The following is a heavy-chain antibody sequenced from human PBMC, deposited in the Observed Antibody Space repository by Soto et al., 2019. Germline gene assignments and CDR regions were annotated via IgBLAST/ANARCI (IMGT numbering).Heavy chain of an antibody. Sequence: QVQLQESGPGLLRPSETLSLNCTVSGGSISSYSWSWIRQSPGKGLEWIGYIYYDGSTDYNPSLKIRVTISVATSQNQLSLKLSSVTAADTAVDYCARLIDRDWFDPWGQGTLVTVSS. CDR3: ARLIDRDWFDP. CDR1: GGSISSYS. D-gene: IGHD3-22*01. V-gene: IGHV4-59*08. J-gene: IGHJ5*02. CDR2: IYYDGST.